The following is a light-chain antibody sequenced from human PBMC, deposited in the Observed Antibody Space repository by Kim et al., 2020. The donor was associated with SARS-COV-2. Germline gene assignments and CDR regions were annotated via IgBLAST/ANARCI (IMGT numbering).Light chain of an antibody. CDR2: NVS. J-gene: IGLJ1*01. CDR3: SSYTSSSTYV. Sequence: QSIDSSCTGINSDFGSHNYDSWYQQHPGKAPKRIIYNVSDRPSGVSNRFSASKFANTASLTISGLQAEDEADYYCSSYTSSSTYVFGTGTKVTVL. V-gene: IGLV2-14*03. CDR1: NSDFGSHNY.